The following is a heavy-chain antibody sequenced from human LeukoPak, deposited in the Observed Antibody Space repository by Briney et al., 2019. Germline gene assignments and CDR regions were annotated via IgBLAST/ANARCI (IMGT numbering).Heavy chain of an antibody. D-gene: IGHD6-13*01. V-gene: IGHV3-21*01. Sequence: GGSLRLSCAASGFTFSSYTMNWVRQAPGKGLEWVSSISSSIYMYYADSVKGRFTISRDNAKNSLFLQMNSLRAEDTAVYYCARVYSSSWYEDYWGQGTLVTVSS. J-gene: IGHJ4*02. CDR1: GFTFSSYT. CDR2: ISSSIYM. CDR3: ARVYSSSWYEDY.